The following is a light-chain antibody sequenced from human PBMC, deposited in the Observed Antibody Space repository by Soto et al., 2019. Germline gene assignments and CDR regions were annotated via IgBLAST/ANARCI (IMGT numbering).Light chain of an antibody. V-gene: IGKV3-15*01. CDR3: QQYDTWPRT. CDR2: GAS. CDR1: QSISSN. Sequence: EIVLTQSPGTLSLSPGERATLSCRASQSISSNLAWYQQKPGQAPRLLIYGASTRATGIPARFSGSGSGTELTLTISSLQSEDFAVYYCQQYDTWPRTFGQGTRLEIK. J-gene: IGKJ5*01.